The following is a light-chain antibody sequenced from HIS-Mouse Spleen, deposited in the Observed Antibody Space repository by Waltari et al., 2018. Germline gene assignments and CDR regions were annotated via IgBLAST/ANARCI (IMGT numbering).Light chain of an antibody. J-gene: IGLJ2*01. CDR2: EDS. CDR3: YSTDSSGNHRV. Sequence: YELTHPPSVSVSPGQTASTTCPGIALPKKYAYWYQQKSGQAPVLVIYEDSKRPSGIPERFSGSSSGTMATLTISGAQVEDEADYYCYSTDSSGNHRVFGGGTKLTVL. V-gene: IGLV3-10*01. CDR1: ALPKKY.